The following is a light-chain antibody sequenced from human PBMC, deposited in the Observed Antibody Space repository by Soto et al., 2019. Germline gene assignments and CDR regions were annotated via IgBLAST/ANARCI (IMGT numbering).Light chain of an antibody. V-gene: IGLV2-8*01. J-gene: IGLJ1*01. Sequence: PLTQPPSASGSPGQSVAISCTGTSSDVGGYNYVSWYQQHPGKAPKLMIYEVNKRPSGVPDRFSGSKSGNTASLTVSGLQAEDEADYYCSSYAGSSNVFGTGTKVTVL. CDR2: EVN. CDR1: SSDVGGYNY. CDR3: SSYAGSSNV.